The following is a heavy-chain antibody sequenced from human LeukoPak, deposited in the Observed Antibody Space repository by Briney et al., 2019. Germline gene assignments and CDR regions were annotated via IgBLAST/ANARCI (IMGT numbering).Heavy chain of an antibody. J-gene: IGHJ4*02. CDR3: ARGTAGGYVNY. D-gene: IGHD5-12*01. V-gene: IGHV3-48*01. Sequence: GGSPRLSCAASGFTFSSYSMNWVRQAPGKGLEWVSYISSSSSTIYYADSVKGRFTISRDNAKNSLYLQMNSLRAEDTAVYYCARGTAGGYVNYWGQGTLVTVSS. CDR1: GFTFSSYS. CDR2: ISSSSSTI.